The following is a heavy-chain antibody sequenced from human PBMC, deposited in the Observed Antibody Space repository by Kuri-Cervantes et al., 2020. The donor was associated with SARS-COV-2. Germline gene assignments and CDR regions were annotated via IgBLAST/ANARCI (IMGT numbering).Heavy chain of an antibody. Sequence: GESLKISCAASGFTFSSYSMNWVRQAPGKGLEWVSYISSSSSTIYYADSVKGRFTISRDNAKNSLYLQMNSLRAEDTAVYYCARVEGQYYDSSGYSDYWGQGTLVTVSS. V-gene: IGHV3-48*01. CDR1: GFTFSSYS. D-gene: IGHD3-22*01. CDR2: ISSSSSTI. CDR3: ARVEGQYYDSSGYSDY. J-gene: IGHJ4*02.